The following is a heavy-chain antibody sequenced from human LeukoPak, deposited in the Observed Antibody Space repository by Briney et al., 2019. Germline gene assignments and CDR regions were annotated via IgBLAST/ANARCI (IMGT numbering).Heavy chain of an antibody. J-gene: IGHJ4*02. CDR1: GFTVSSNY. V-gene: IGHV3-53*01. Sequence: PGGSLRLSCAASGFTVSSNYMSWVRQAPGKGLEWVSVIYSGGSTYYADSVKGRFTISRDNSKNTLYLQMNSLRAEDTAVYYCARTPSYSSSSTIDYWGQGTLVTVSS. CDR3: ARTPSYSSSSTIDY. D-gene: IGHD6-13*01. CDR2: IYSGGST.